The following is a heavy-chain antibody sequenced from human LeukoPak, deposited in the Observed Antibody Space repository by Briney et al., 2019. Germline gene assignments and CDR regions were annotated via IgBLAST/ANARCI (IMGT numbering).Heavy chain of an antibody. CDR1: GGSISSGSYY. CDR2: IYTSGST. CDR3: ARDHDVGYCSSTSCYRITRDYYYGMDV. V-gene: IGHV4-61*02. Sequence: SETLSLTCTVSGGSISSGSYYWSWIRQPAGKGLEWIGRIYTSGSTNYNPSLKSRVTISVDTSKNQFSLKLSSVTAADTAVYYCARDHDVGYCSSTSCYRITRDYYYGMDVWGQGTTVTVSS. J-gene: IGHJ6*02. D-gene: IGHD2-2*02.